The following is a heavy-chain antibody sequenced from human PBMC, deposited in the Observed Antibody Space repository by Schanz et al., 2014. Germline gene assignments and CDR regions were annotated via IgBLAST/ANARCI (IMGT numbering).Heavy chain of an antibody. CDR1: GYAFHTFA. CDR3: VREGRRDSGTYFPDY. Sequence: QVQLVQSGSELKKPGASVKISCTASGYAFHTFAMNWVRQAPGQGLEWMGWINTNTGNPKYARAFTGRFVFSLDTSAGAAFLQISSLKPEDTAVYYCVREGRRDSGTYFPDYWGQGTLVTVSS. V-gene: IGHV7-4-1*02. CDR2: INTNTGNP. D-gene: IGHD3-10*01. J-gene: IGHJ4*02.